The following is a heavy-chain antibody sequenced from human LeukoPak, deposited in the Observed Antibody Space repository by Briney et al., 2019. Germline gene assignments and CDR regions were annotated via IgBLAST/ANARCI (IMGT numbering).Heavy chain of an antibody. D-gene: IGHD3-10*01. J-gene: IGHJ6*03. CDR2: IYYSGST. Sequence: SETLSLTCTVSGGSISSYYWSWIRQPPGKGLEWIGYIYYSGSTNYNPSLKSRVTISVDTSKNQFSLKLSSVTAADTAVYYCARDHFTMVRGVIIRYYYMDAWGKGTTVTISS. CDR3: ARDHFTMVRGVIIRYYYMDA. V-gene: IGHV4-59*01. CDR1: GGSISSYY.